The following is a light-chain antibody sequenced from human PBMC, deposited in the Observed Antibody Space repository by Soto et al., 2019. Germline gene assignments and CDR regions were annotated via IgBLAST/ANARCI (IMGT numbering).Light chain of an antibody. Sequence: EIVLTQSPATLSLSPGERATLSFRASQSVSNNYLAWYQQKPGQAPRRLIYGASSRATGIPDRFSGSGSGTDFTLTISRLEPEDFAVYYCQQYSTSPTFGEGTRLEI. J-gene: IGKJ5*01. CDR2: GAS. CDR3: QQYSTSPT. V-gene: IGKV3-20*01. CDR1: QSVSNNY.